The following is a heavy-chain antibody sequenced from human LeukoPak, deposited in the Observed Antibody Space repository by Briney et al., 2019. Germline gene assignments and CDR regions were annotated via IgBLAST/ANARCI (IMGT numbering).Heavy chain of an antibody. Sequence: SETLSLTCAVSGGSISSYYWSWIRQPPGKGLEWIGGIYYSGSTYYNPSLKSRVTISVDTSKNQFSLKLSSVTAADTAVYYCARRQTSSSNTYYFDYWGQGTLVTVSS. J-gene: IGHJ4*02. CDR1: GGSISSYY. CDR3: ARRQTSSSNTYYFDY. V-gene: IGHV4-39*01. CDR2: IYYSGST. D-gene: IGHD6-13*01.